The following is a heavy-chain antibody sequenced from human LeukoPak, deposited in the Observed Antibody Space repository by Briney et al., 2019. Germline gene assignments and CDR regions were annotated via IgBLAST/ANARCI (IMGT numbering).Heavy chain of an antibody. CDR2: IYYSGGT. CDR3: ARIRDGYNRDAFDI. V-gene: IGHV4-59*08. D-gene: IGHD5-24*01. Sequence: SETLSLTCTVSGGSISSYYWSWIRQPPGKGLEWIGYIYYSGGTNYNPSLKSRVTISVDTSRNQFSLKLSSVTVADTAVYYCARIRDGYNRDAFDIWGQGTMVTVSS. CDR1: GGSISSYY. J-gene: IGHJ3*02.